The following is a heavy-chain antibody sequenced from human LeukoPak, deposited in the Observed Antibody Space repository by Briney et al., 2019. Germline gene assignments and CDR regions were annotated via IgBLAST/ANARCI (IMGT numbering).Heavy chain of an antibody. D-gene: IGHD5-18*01. CDR2: IIPIFGTS. V-gene: IGHV1-69*05. CDR3: ARGLDASMETAYAY. Sequence: ASVKVSCKASGGSFNAYAISWVRQAPGQGLEWMGGIIPIFGTSNYAQKLQGRVTISTDESTSTAYMEVSSLRSEDTAIYYCARGLDASMETAYAYWGQGTLVTVSS. J-gene: IGHJ4*02. CDR1: GGSFNAYA.